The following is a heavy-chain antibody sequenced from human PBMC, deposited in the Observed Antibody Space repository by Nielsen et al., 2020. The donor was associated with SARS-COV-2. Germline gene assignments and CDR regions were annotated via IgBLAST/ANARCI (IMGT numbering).Heavy chain of an antibody. V-gene: IGHV4-59*01. D-gene: IGHD2-2*01. J-gene: IGHJ5*02. CDR3: ARGVVVVPAATWEDNWFDP. Sequence: WIRQPPGKGLEWIGHIYYSGSTNYNPSLKSRVTISVDTSKNQFSLKLSSVTAADTAVYYCARGVVVVPAATWEDNWFDPWGQGTLVTVSS. CDR2: IYYSGST.